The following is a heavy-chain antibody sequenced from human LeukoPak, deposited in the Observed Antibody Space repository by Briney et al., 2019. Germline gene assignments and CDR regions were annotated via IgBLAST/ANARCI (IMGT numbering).Heavy chain of an antibody. CDR3: ARGGITMVRGVRQYNWFDP. D-gene: IGHD3-10*01. J-gene: IGHJ5*02. V-gene: IGHV1-46*01. Sequence: ASVKVSCKASGYTFTSYYMHWVRPAPGQGLEWMGIINPSGGSTSYAQKFQGRVTMTRDTSTSTVYMELSSLRSEDTAVYYCARGGITMVRGVRQYNWFDPWGQGTLVTVSS. CDR2: INPSGGST. CDR1: GYTFTSYY.